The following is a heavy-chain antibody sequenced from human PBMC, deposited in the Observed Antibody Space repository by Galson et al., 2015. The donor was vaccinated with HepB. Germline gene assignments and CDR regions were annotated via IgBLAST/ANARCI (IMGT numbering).Heavy chain of an antibody. D-gene: IGHD6-13*01. Sequence: SLRLSCAASGSAFRSYGMHWVRQAPGKGLEWVAIISYDGSNKYYADSVKGRFTVSRDNSKNTLYLQMNSLRTEDTAMYYCARAESSSWHNFDYWGQGTLVTVSS. V-gene: IGHV3-30*03. CDR2: ISYDGSNK. CDR3: ARAESSSWHNFDY. CDR1: GSAFRSYG. J-gene: IGHJ4*02.